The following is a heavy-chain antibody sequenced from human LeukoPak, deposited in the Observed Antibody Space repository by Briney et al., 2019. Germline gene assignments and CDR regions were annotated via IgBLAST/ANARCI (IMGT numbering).Heavy chain of an antibody. V-gene: IGHV1-69*01. D-gene: IGHD3-22*01. J-gene: IGHJ4*02. CDR2: IIPIFGTA. CDR3: ARGDSSGYSILFPFDY. Sequence: SVNVSCKASGGTFSIYAISWVRQAPGQGLEWMGGIIPIFGTANYAQKFQGRVTITADESTSTAYMELSSLRSEDTAVYYCARGDSSGYSILFPFDYWGQGTLVTVSS. CDR1: GGTFSIYA.